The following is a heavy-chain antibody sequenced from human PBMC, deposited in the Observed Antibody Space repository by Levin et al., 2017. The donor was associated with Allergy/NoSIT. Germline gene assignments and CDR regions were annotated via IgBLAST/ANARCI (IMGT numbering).Heavy chain of an antibody. CDR2: ISTHNGNT. D-gene: IGHD2-2*01. CDR3: ARFVVTPVSYFYMDV. Sequence: ASVKVSCKASGYTFKNYGISWVRQAPGQGLEWMGWISTHNGNTNYAQSFHGRVTMTTDTSTRTADMALRSLISDDTAVYYCARFVVTPVSYFYMDVWGNGTTVTVAS. CDR1: GYTFKNYG. J-gene: IGHJ6*03. V-gene: IGHV1-18*01.